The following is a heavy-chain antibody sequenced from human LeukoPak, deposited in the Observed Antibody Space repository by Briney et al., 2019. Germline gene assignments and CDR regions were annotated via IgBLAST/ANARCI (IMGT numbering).Heavy chain of an antibody. D-gene: IGHD2-15*01. V-gene: IGHV4-59*01. CDR3: ARAIRYCSGGSCYSVIDY. CDR1: GGSISSYY. Sequence: PSRTLSLTCTVSGGSISSYYWSWIRRPPGGGLEGVGYIYYSGITNYNTSLKSRVTISVDTSKNQFSLKLGSVTAADPAVYYCARAIRYCSGGSCYSVIDYWGQGTLVTVSS. CDR2: IYYSGIT. J-gene: IGHJ4*02.